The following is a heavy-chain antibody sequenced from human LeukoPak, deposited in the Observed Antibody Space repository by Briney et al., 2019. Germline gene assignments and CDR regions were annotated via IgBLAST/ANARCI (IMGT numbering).Heavy chain of an antibody. CDR3: ARTRGYSYGTYYFDY. Sequence: GGSLRLSCAASEFTFSSYAMGWVRQAPGKGLEWVSGLSGSGGSTYYADSVKGRFTISRDNSKNTLYLQMNGLRAEDTAVYYCARTRGYSYGTYYFDYWGQGTLVTVSS. D-gene: IGHD5-18*01. V-gene: IGHV3-23*01. CDR2: LSGSGGST. CDR1: EFTFSSYA. J-gene: IGHJ4*02.